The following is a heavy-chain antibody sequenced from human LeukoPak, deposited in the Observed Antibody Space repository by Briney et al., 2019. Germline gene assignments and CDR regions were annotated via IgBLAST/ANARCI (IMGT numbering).Heavy chain of an antibody. CDR2: IYITGST. CDR1: GASVNSFY. Sequence: PSETPSLTCSVSGASVNSFYWTWIRQAAGKGPEWIGRIYITGSTDYNPSLKSRVTISLDKSNNEFSLKMNSVTAADAAVYFCARASGTYPNSLDSWGRGTLVIVSS. V-gene: IGHV4-4*07. D-gene: IGHD1-26*01. J-gene: IGHJ4*02. CDR3: ARASGTYPNSLDS.